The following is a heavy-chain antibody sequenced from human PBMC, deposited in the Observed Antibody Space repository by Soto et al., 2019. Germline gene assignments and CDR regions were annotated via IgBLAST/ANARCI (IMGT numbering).Heavy chain of an antibody. CDR1: GYSISISNYF. D-gene: IGHD3-10*01. CDR2: IFYSGST. Sequence: PSETLSLICTVSGYSISISNYFWCWILQPPGKGLEWIGTIFYSGSTYYNPSLKSRVTISVDTSKNQFSLKLTSVTAADTALYYCARRYGWLYFDYWGQGSLVTVSS. J-gene: IGHJ4*02. CDR3: ARRYGWLYFDY. V-gene: IGHV4-39*01.